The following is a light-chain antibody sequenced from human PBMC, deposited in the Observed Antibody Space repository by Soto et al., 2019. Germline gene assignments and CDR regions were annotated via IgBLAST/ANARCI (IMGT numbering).Light chain of an antibody. V-gene: IGKV3-11*01. CDR3: QQLNKWQRST. CDR2: DAS. Sequence: EIVLTQSPATLSMYPGDRATLSCRASQSVWTYLAWSQPKRGQAPRLLMYDASNRASGVPARFSGSGSGTDFTLTISSLEAEDFAVYYGQQLNKWQRSTFGQGTRLEI. CDR1: QSVWTY. J-gene: IGKJ5*01.